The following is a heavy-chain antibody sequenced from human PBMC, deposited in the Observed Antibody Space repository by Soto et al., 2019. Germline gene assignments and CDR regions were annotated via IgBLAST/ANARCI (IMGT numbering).Heavy chain of an antibody. D-gene: IGHD3-10*01. CDR1: GGTFSSYA. CDR2: IIPIFGTA. CDR3: ASGGTYYYGSGRKTYNWFDP. V-gene: IGHV1-69*12. Sequence: QVQLVQSGAEVKKPGSSVKVSCKASGGTFSSYAISWVRQAPGQGLEWMGGIIPIFGTANYAQKFQGRVTITADESTSTAYMELSSLRSADTAVYYCASGGTYYYGSGRKTYNWFDPWGQGTLVTVSS. J-gene: IGHJ5*02.